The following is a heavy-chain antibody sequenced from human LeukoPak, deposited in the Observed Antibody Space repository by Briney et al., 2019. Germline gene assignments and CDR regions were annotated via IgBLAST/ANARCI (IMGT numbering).Heavy chain of an antibody. Sequence: GGSLRLSCAASGFSVSDSYMSWVRQAPGKGLEWLSVMYTGGSTYYADSVKGRFTFSRDSSKNTLYLQMNSLRAGDTAVYYCARQAGYSSGWVSYYFDYWGQGTLVTVSS. J-gene: IGHJ4*02. CDR1: GFSVSDSY. V-gene: IGHV3-66*04. D-gene: IGHD6-19*01. CDR3: ARQAGYSSGWVSYYFDY. CDR2: MYTGGST.